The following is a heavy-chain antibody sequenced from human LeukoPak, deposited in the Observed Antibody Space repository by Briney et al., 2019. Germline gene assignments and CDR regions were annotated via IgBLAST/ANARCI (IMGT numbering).Heavy chain of an antibody. J-gene: IGHJ4*02. CDR1: GFTFSSYG. D-gene: IGHD6-19*01. Sequence: GGSLRLSCAASGFTFSSYGMHWVRQAPGKGLEWVAVVWYDGSNKYYADSVKGRFTISRDNSKNTLYLQMNSLRAEDTAVYYCARDNWDSSGCPGHYWGQGTLVTVSS. CDR2: VWYDGSNK. CDR3: ARDNWDSSGCPGHY. V-gene: IGHV3-33*01.